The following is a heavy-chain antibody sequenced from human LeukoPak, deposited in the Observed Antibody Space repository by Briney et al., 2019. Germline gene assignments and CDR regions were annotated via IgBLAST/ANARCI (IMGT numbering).Heavy chain of an antibody. CDR2: IYSGGST. CDR3: ASGGVGTVNDY. J-gene: IGHJ4*02. V-gene: IGHV3-53*01. D-gene: IGHD4-11*01. Sequence: GGSLRLSCAASGFTVSSNYMSWVRQAPGKGLEWVSVIYSGGSTYYADSVKGRSTISRDNSKNTLYLQMNSLRAEDTAVYYCASGGVGTVNDYWGQGTLVTVSS. CDR1: GFTVSSNY.